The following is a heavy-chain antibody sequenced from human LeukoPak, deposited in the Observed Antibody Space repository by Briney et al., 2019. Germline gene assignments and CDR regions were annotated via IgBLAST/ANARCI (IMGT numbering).Heavy chain of an antibody. D-gene: IGHD2-2*01. CDR3: AKDIRKDIGVVPAAMGGGNDI. V-gene: IGHV3-9*01. CDR2: ISWNSGSI. CDR1: GFTFDDYA. Sequence: GRSLRLSCAASGFTFDDYAMHWVRQAPGKGLEWVSGISWNSGSIGYADSVKGRFTISRDNAKNSLYLQMNSLRAEDTALYYCAKDIRKDIGVVPAAMGGGNDIWGQGTMVTVSS. J-gene: IGHJ3*02.